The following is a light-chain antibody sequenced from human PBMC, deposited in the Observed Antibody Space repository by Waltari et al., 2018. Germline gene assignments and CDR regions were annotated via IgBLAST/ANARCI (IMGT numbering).Light chain of an antibody. CDR3: VLYMGSGISV. Sequence: QTVVTQEPSFSVSPGGTVTLTCGLSTGSVTTSYYPSWYQQTPGQAPRTLIYSTKTRSSGLPSRFSGSTLGNKAALTITGAQADDESDYYCVLYMGSGISVFGGCTKLTVL. CDR2: STK. J-gene: IGLJ2*01. CDR1: TGSVTTSYY. V-gene: IGLV8-61*01.